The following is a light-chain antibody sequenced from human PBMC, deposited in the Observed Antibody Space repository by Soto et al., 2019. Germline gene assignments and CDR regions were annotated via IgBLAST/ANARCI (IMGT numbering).Light chain of an antibody. CDR3: QQYHNLWT. CDR1: QTVSSRF. J-gene: IGKJ1*01. V-gene: IGKV3-20*01. Sequence: EILLTQSPGKLSLSPGERAALSCRASQTVSSRFLAWYQQKPGQAPRLLIYGASSRATGIPDRFSGSGSGTDFTLTISRLEPEDFAVYYCQQYHNLWTFGQGTKVDIK. CDR2: GAS.